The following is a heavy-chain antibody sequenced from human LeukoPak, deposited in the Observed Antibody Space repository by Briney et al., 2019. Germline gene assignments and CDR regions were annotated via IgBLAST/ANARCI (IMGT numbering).Heavy chain of an antibody. J-gene: IGHJ4*02. V-gene: IGHV3-30*02. CDR3: AKELRYFDSGYFDY. D-gene: IGHD3-9*01. CDR1: GFTFSSYG. Sequence: GGSLRPSCAASGFTFSSYGMHWVRQAPGKGLEWVAFIRYDGSNKYYADSVKGRFTISRDNSKNTLYLQMNSLRAEDTAVYYCAKELRYFDSGYFDYWGQGTLVTVSS. CDR2: IRYDGSNK.